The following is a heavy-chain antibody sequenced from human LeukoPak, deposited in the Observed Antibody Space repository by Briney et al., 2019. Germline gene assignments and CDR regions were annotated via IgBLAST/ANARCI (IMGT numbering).Heavy chain of an antibody. CDR3: AKDMTHIVVVPAAIGGMVY. CDR1: GFTFSSYA. D-gene: IGHD2-2*02. Sequence: PGGSLRLSCAASGFTFSSYAMSWVRQAPGKGLEWVSAISGSGGSTYYADSVKGRFTISRDNSKNTLYLQMNSLRAEDTALYYCAKDMTHIVVVPAAIGGMVYWGQGTLVTVSS. CDR2: ISGSGGST. V-gene: IGHV3-23*01. J-gene: IGHJ4*02.